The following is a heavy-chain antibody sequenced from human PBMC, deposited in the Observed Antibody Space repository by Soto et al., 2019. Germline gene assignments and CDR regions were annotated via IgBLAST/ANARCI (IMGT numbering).Heavy chain of an antibody. Sequence: GGSLRLSCAASGFTFSSYGMHWVRQAPGKGLEWVAVIWYDGSNKYYADSVKGRFTISRDNSKNTLYLQMNSLRAEDTAVYYCARDSIGYYYYGMDVWGQGTTVTVSS. CDR3: ARDSIGYYYYGMDV. J-gene: IGHJ6*02. CDR2: IWYDGSNK. CDR1: GFTFSSYG. V-gene: IGHV3-33*01.